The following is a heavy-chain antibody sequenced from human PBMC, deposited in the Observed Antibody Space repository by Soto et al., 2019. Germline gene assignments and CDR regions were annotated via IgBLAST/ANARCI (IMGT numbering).Heavy chain of an antibody. J-gene: IGHJ4*02. D-gene: IGHD3-22*01. Sequence: QVQLVESGGGVVQPGRSLRLSCVASGFKFTDYGLNWVRQTPGKGLEWVAISWFDGSIAYYAESVKGRFTISRDDSRNTVYLHMNSLRGEDTAIYYCARDGARIDSSGKFDYWGQGTQVTVSS. CDR3: ARDGARIDSSGKFDY. CDR2: SWFDGSIA. CDR1: GFKFTDYG. V-gene: IGHV3-33*01.